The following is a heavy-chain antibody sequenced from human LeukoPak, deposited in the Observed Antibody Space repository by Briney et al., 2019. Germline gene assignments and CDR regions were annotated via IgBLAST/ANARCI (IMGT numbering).Heavy chain of an antibody. CDR1: GGSISSSTHY. Sequence: SETLSLTCTVSGGSISSSTHYWGWIRQPPGKGLEWIGSIYYSGSTYYNPSLNSRVSISVDTSKNQFSLKLSSVTAADTAVYYCARQGPTKHNGIAARRQTRFYYYGMDVWGQGTTVTVSS. V-gene: IGHV4-39*01. CDR2: IYYSGST. CDR3: ARQGPTKHNGIAARRQTRFYYYGMDV. J-gene: IGHJ6*02. D-gene: IGHD6-6*01.